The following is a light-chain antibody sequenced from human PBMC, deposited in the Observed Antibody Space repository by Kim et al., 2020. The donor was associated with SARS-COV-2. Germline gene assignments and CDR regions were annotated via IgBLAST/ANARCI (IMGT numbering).Light chain of an antibody. V-gene: IGKV3-20*01. CDR1: QSVSSSY. Sequence: LAPGERATLSCRASQSVSSSYLAWYQQKPGQAPRLLIYGASSRATGIPDRFSGSGSGTDFTLTISRLEPEDFAVYYCQQYGSSPTFGPGTKVDIK. CDR2: GAS. J-gene: IGKJ3*01. CDR3: QQYGSSPT.